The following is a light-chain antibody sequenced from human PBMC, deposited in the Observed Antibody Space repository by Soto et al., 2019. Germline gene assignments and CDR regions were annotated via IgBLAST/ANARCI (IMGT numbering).Light chain of an antibody. Sequence: DIQMTQSPSTLSASFGDRVTVTCRASQSISNWLAWYQLKPGKAPKLLIYEASSLESGVPSRFSGTGSGTEFTLIISSLQHDDFATYYCQQYNTFSLWTFGQGTKVDIK. J-gene: IGKJ1*01. CDR1: QSISNW. CDR2: EAS. V-gene: IGKV1-5*03. CDR3: QQYNTFSLWT.